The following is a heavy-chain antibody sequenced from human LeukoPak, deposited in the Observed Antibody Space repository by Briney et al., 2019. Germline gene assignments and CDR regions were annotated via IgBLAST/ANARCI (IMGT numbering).Heavy chain of an antibody. Sequence: GGSLRLSCAASGFTFNSYAMSWVRQAPGKGLVWVSALRGSGGGTYYADSVKGRFTISRDNSKNTLYLQMNSLRDEDTALYYCAKAGIGVVGYFDYWGQGTLVTVSS. CDR2: LRGSGGGT. CDR1: GFTFNSYA. V-gene: IGHV3-23*01. J-gene: IGHJ4*02. D-gene: IGHD6-19*01. CDR3: AKAGIGVVGYFDY.